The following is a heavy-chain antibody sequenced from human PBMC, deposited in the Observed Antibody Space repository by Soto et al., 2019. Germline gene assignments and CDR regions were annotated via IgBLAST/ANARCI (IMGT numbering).Heavy chain of an antibody. Sequence: ASVKVSCKASGYTFTGYYMHWVRQAPGQGLEWMGWINPNSGGTNYAQKFQGWVTMTRDTSISTAYMELSRLRSDDTAVYYCARGSRTLVPAAKHNWFDPWGQGTLVTVSS. CDR3: ARGSRTLVPAAKHNWFDP. D-gene: IGHD2-2*01. CDR1: GYTFTGYY. J-gene: IGHJ5*02. CDR2: INPNSGGT. V-gene: IGHV1-2*04.